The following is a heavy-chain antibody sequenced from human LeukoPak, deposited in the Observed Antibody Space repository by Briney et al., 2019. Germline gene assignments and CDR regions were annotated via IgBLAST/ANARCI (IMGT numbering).Heavy chain of an antibody. Sequence: GGSLRLSCAASGFTFSNSWMGWVRQAPGKGLEWVANIKQDGSEKYYVDSVKGRFTISRDNAKNSLYLQMNSLRAEDTAVYYCARDFTDIVATFDYWGQGTLVTVSS. D-gene: IGHD5-12*01. CDR2: IKQDGSEK. J-gene: IGHJ4*02. V-gene: IGHV3-7*01. CDR3: ARDFTDIVATFDY. CDR1: GFTFSNSW.